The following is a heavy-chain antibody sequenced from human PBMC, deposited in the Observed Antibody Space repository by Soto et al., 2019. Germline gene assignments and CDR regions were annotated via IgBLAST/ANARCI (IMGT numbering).Heavy chain of an antibody. D-gene: IGHD6-19*01. CDR2: ISVYSGKT. CDR1: GYTFSSYG. Sequence: ASVKVSCKASGYTFSSYGITWVRQAPGQGLEWMGWISVYSGKTSYAQKLQDRVTMSTDTSTSTAYMELRSLRSDDTAFYYCAKSAMAGDYYYYGMDVWGRGTTVTVSS. J-gene: IGHJ6*02. CDR3: AKSAMAGDYYYYGMDV. V-gene: IGHV1-18*04.